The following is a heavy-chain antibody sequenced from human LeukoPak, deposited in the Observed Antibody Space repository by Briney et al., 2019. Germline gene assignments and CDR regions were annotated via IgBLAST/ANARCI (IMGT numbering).Heavy chain of an antibody. J-gene: IGHJ5*02. V-gene: IGHV3-30*03. CDR2: ILSDGSKK. Sequence: GGSLRLSCAASGFTFSTYGMQWVGQAPGKGLEGVAVILSDGSKKYYADSVKGRFSISRDNAKTPLYLQMNRLRADDTAMYYFARDLCYHWGQGTLVTVSS. CDR1: GFTFSTYG. CDR3: ARDLCYH.